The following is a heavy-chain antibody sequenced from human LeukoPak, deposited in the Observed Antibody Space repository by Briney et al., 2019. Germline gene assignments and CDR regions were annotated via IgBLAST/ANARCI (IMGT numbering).Heavy chain of an antibody. CDR3: ARGPRSHYYYYYMDV. CDR1: GDTFSSYA. V-gene: IGHV1-69*05. CDR2: IIPIFGTA. Sequence: SVKVSCKASGDTFSSYAISWVRQAPGQGLEWMGRIIPIFGTANYAQKFQGRVTITTDESTSTAYMELSSLRSEDTAVYYCARGPRSHYYYYYMDVWGKGTTVTVSS. J-gene: IGHJ6*03.